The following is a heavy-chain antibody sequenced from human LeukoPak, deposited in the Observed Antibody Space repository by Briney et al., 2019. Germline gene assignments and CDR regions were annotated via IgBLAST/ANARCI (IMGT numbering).Heavy chain of an antibody. V-gene: IGHV4-61*02. D-gene: IGHD2-8*02. CDR3: ARDRGGYWADY. Sequence: SETLSLTCTLSGDSISSGDTYWSWVRQPAGKGLGWVGRVYTSGTTDYNPSLKRRVTISVDTSKNQFSLRLNSVTAVDTAVYYCARDRGGYWADYWGQGILVTVSS. CDR1: GDSISSGDTY. CDR2: VYTSGTT. J-gene: IGHJ4*02.